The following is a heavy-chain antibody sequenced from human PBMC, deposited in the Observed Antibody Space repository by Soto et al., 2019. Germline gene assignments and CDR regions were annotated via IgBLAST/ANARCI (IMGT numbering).Heavy chain of an antibody. CDR3: ARDIFCGRDSCYSFTFDI. CDR2: IRPSGGST. CDR1: GYTFTIYH. Sequence: ASVKVSCKASGYTFTIYHMHWLRQAPGQGLEWIGIIRPSGGSTTYAQKFQGRVTMTRDTSTSTVYMELSSLRAEDTAVYYCARDIFCGRDSCYSFTFDIWGQGTMVTVSS. D-gene: IGHD2-15*01. J-gene: IGHJ3*02. V-gene: IGHV1-46*01.